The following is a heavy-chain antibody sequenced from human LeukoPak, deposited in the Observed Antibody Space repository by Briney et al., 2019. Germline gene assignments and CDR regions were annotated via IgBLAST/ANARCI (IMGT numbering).Heavy chain of an antibody. J-gene: IGHJ4*02. CDR2: ISWNSGSI. CDR1: GFTFDDYA. V-gene: IGHV3-9*01. Sequence: PGGSLRLSHAPSGFTFDDYAMLGVRHAPGKGREWVSGISWNSGSIGYADSVKGRFTISRDNAKNSLYLQMNSLRAQDTALYYCAKMGSSSWRVKNYFDYWGQGTLVTVSS. D-gene: IGHD6-13*01. CDR3: AKMGSSSWRVKNYFDY.